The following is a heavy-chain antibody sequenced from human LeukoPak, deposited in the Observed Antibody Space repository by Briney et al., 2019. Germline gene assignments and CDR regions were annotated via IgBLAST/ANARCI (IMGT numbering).Heavy chain of an antibody. D-gene: IGHD2-2*01. CDR3: ARDVIDCSSTSCSNWFDP. V-gene: IGHV3-7*03. CDR2: INHNGNVN. Sequence: GGSLRLSCAASGFTFSSYWMNWARQAPGKGLEWVASINHNGNVNYYVDSVKGRFTISRDNAKNTLYLQMNSLRAEDTAVYYCARDVIDCSSTSCSNWFDPWGQGTLVTVSS. J-gene: IGHJ5*02. CDR1: GFTFSSYW.